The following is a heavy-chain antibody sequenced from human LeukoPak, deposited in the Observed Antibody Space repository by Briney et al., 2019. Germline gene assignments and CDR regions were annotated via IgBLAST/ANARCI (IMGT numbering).Heavy chain of an antibody. CDR2: INPSGGST. J-gene: IGHJ6*02. Sequence: RASVKVSCKASGYTFTSYYMHWVRQAPGQGLEWMGIINPSGGSTSYAQKFQGRVTMTRDTSTSTVYMELSSLRSEDTAVYYCARDQGGSGTSRAYYYGMDVWGQGTTVTVSS. CDR3: ARDQGGSGTSRAYYYGMDV. CDR1: GYTFTSYY. V-gene: IGHV1-46*01. D-gene: IGHD3-10*01.